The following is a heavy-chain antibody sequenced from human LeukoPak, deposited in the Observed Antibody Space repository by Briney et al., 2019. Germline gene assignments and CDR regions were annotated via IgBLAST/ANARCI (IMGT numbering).Heavy chain of an antibody. CDR3: ARQYYDIWSGYYTADYYFDY. V-gene: IGHV3-21*06. CDR2: ISSRSSYI. D-gene: IGHD3-3*01. CDR1: GFTFSSYG. J-gene: IGHJ4*02. Sequence: GGSLRLSCAASGFTFSSYGMNWLRQAPGKGLEWVSSISSRSSYIYYADSVKGRFTISRDNAKNSLYLELHRLRAEDTAVYYCARQYYDIWSGYYTADYYFDYWGQGTLVTVSS.